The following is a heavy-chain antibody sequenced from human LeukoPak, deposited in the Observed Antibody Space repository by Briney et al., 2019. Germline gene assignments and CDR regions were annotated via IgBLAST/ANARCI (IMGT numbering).Heavy chain of an antibody. CDR2: INPSGGST. Sequence: ASVKVSCKASGYTFTSYYMHWVRQAPGQGLEWMGIINPSGGSTSYAQKFQGRVTITADESTSTAYMELSSLRSEDTAVYYCARAMVRGVIAEFYFDYWGQGTLVTVSS. J-gene: IGHJ4*02. V-gene: IGHV1-46*01. D-gene: IGHD3-10*01. CDR1: GYTFTSYY. CDR3: ARAMVRGVIAEFYFDY.